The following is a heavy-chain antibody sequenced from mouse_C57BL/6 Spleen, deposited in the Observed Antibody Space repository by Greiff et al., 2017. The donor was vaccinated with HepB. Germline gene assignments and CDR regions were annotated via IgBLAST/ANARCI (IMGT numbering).Heavy chain of an antibody. CDR3: ARRNYRGAWFAY. J-gene: IGHJ3*01. V-gene: IGHV1-18*01. D-gene: IGHD2-12*01. CDR1: GYTFTDYN. Sequence: EVQLQQSGPELVKPGASVKIPCKASGYTFTDYNMDWVKQSHGKSLEWIGDINPNNGGTNYNQKFKGKATLTVDNSSSTAYMELRSLTSEDTAVYYCARRNYRGAWFAYWGQGTLVTVSA. CDR2: INPNNGGT.